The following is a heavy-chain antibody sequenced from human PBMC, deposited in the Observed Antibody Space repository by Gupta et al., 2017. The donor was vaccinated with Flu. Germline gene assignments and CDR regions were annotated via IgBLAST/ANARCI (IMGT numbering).Heavy chain of an antibody. CDR2: IKQDGGAT. Sequence: YWMSWFRQAPGKGLEWVACIKQDGGATSYADSVKCRFTISRDNDKNARYLQMNKLRGEEKAVYYCARGSGIAVDGSYWLDPWVQGTLVNVSS. J-gene: IGHJ5*02. D-gene: IGHD6-19*01. CDR3: ARGSGIAVDGSYWLDP. CDR1: YW. V-gene: IGHV3-7*01.